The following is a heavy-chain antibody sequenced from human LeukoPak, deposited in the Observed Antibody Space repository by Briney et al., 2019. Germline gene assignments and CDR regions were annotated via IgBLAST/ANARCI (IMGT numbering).Heavy chain of an antibody. Sequence: PGGSLRLSCAASGFTFSSYAMHWVRQAPGKGLEWVAVISYDGSNEYYADSVKGRFTISRDNSKNTLYLQMNSLRAEDTAVYYCARGEVVVVAAGLFDYWGQGTLVTVSS. CDR3: ARGEVVVVAAGLFDY. J-gene: IGHJ4*02. CDR2: ISYDGSNE. CDR1: GFTFSSYA. V-gene: IGHV3-30*04. D-gene: IGHD2-15*01.